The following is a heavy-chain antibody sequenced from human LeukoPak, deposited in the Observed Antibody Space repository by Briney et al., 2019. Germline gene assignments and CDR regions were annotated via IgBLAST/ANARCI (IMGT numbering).Heavy chain of an antibody. J-gene: IGHJ4*02. Sequence: PGGSLRLSCSASGFPLRINYMTWVPQAPGKVLEGVSDIYTDDRTYYADSVKCRFTISRDDSKNMLFVQMDSLRVEDTAVYYCERSLYNYGPVADYWGQGTLVTVAS. V-gene: IGHV3-53*01. CDR1: GFPLRINY. CDR2: IYTDDRT. CDR3: ERSLYNYGPVADY. D-gene: IGHD5-18*01.